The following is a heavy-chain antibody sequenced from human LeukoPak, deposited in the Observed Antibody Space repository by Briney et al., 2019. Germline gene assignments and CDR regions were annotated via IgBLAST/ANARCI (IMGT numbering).Heavy chain of an antibody. Sequence: GGSLRLSCVGSGFTFRSHAMSWVRQAPEKGQEFVSGIYENGGTTYYADSVKGRFSISRDNSKNTLYLQMDSLRGEDTAVYYCAKDFRIGYSAHFDYWGQGALVTVSS. CDR1: GFTFRSHA. CDR3: AKDFRIGYSAHFDY. V-gene: IGHV3-23*01. CDR2: IYENGGTT. D-gene: IGHD2-21*01. J-gene: IGHJ4*02.